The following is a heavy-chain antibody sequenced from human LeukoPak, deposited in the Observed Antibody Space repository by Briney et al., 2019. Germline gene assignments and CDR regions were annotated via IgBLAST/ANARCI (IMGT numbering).Heavy chain of an antibody. CDR2: IFYTGNT. Sequence: PSETLSLTCSVAGGSISGSNPCWGWIRQPPGKGLEWIGSIFYTGNTYYNPSLRSRVTMSVDTSKNHFSLNLSSVTAADMDVYYSSRHVNTSVYWGPGALVTVSS. J-gene: IGHJ4*02. V-gene: IGHV4-39*01. CDR3: SRHVNTSVY. CDR1: GGSISGSNPC. D-gene: IGHD2-2*02.